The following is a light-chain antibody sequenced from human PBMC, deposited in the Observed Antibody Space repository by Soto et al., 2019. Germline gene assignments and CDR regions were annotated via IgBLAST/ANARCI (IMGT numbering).Light chain of an antibody. CDR1: QSVSSSY. J-gene: IGKJ1*01. V-gene: IGKV3-20*01. Sequence: EIVLTQSPGTLSLSPGERATLSCRASQSVSSSYLAWYQQKPGQAPRLLIYGASSRVTGIPDRFSGSGFGTDFTLTISRLEPEDFAVYYCQQYGSSPPVTFGQGTKVEIK. CDR2: GAS. CDR3: QQYGSSPPVT.